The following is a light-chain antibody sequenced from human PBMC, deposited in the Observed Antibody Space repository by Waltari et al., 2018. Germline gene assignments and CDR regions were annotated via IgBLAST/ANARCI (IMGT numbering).Light chain of an antibody. CDR3: QQYGDGSFT. CDR2: GAS. V-gene: IGKV3-20*01. Sequence: EIVLTQSPGTLSLSPGERATLSCRASQSVNVNYLAWYQQKFGQTPRLLIYGASNRAAGIPDRCSVSGSGTDFTLTISRLEPEDSAVYYCQQYGDGSFTFGQGTKLEI. J-gene: IGKJ2*01. CDR1: QSVNVNY.